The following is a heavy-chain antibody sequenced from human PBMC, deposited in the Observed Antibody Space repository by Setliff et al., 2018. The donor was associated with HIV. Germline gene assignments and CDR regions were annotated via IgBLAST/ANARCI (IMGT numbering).Heavy chain of an antibody. J-gene: IGHJ4*02. D-gene: IGHD1-26*01. Sequence: TLSLTCTVSGGSISSRDYYWGWIRQPPGKGLEWIARIDWDNDKFYNTSLETRLTISKDTSKNQVALRMTDMDPVDTATYYCARIISGNYYGGANYYDSWGQGTRVTVSS. CDR1: GGSISSRDYY. V-gene: IGHV2-70*16. CDR2: IDWDNDK. CDR3: ARIISGNYYGGANYYDS.